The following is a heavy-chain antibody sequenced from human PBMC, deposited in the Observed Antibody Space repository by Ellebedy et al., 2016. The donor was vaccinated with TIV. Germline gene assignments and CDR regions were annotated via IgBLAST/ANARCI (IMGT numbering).Heavy chain of an antibody. V-gene: IGHV3-7*03. D-gene: IGHD5-12*01. CDR2: IKQDGTEE. CDR3: ARDLGHSGYDLFDS. J-gene: IGHJ4*02. Sequence: GESLKISCSASGFTFSNYWMTWVRQAPGKGLEWVANIKQDGTEENYVDSVRGRFTIYRDNAKNSLYLQMNSLRAEDTAMYYCARDLGHSGYDLFDSWGQGTLVTVS. CDR1: GFTFSNYW.